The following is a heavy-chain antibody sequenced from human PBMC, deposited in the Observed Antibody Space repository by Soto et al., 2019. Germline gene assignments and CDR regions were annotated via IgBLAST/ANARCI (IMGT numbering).Heavy chain of an antibody. CDR1: GFTFSSYW. J-gene: IGHJ6*03. CDR2: INSDGSST. Sequence: PGGSLRLSCAASGFTFSSYWMHWVRQAPGKGLVWVSRINSDGSSTSYADSVKGRFTISRDNAKNTLYLQMNSLRAEDTAVYYCARDRLFRARGVMTPSYYYMDVWGKGTTVTVSS. CDR3: ARDRLFRARGVMTPSYYYMDV. D-gene: IGHD3-10*01. V-gene: IGHV3-74*01.